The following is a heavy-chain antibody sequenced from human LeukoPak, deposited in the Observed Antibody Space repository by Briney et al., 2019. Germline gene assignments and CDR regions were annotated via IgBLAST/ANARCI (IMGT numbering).Heavy chain of an antibody. CDR2: IIPIFGTA. V-gene: IGHV1-69*05. D-gene: IGHD3-3*01. CDR1: VGTFSSYA. Sequence: SVKVSCKASVGTFSSYAISWVRQAPGQGIAWMGGIIPIFGTANYAQKFQGRVTITTDESTSTAYMELSSLRSEDTAVYYCARVPRLRSGYYTDYYYYMDVWGKGTTVTVSS. CDR3: ARVPRLRSGYYTDYYYYMDV. J-gene: IGHJ6*03.